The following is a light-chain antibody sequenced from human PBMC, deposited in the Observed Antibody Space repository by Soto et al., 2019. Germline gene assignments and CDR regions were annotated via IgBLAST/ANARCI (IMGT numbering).Light chain of an antibody. V-gene: IGKV1-5*01. CDR1: QSISSW. Sequence: SALVAETVTNTCRASQSISSWLAWYQQKPGRAPKLRIYDASSVESGVPSRFSGSGTGTEFTFISRLRNPDELAFCYRQEYNHQSGFGQGTKVDIK. J-gene: IGKJ1*01. CDR3: QEYNHQSG. CDR2: DAS.